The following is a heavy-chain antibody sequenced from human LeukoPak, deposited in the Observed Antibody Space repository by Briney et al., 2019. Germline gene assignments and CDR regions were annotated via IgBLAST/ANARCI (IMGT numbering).Heavy chain of an antibody. CDR1: GGSFSGYY. Sequence: SETLSLTCAVYGGSFSGYYWSWIRQPPGKGLEWIGEINHSGSTNYNPSLKSRVTISVDTSKNQFSLKLSSVTAADTAVYYCAREGVPYCGGDCYSGSIDYWGRGTLVTVSS. V-gene: IGHV4-34*01. J-gene: IGHJ4*02. CDR2: INHSGST. CDR3: AREGVPYCGGDCYSGSIDY. D-gene: IGHD2-21*02.